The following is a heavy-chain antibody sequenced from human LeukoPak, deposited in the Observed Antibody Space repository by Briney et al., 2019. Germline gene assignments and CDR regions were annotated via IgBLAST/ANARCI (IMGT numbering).Heavy chain of an antibody. CDR2: ISGSGGST. J-gene: IGHJ3*02. V-gene: IGHV3-23*01. CDR1: GFTFSSYA. CDR3: ARVFYDYGDYVNAFDI. D-gene: IGHD4-17*01. Sequence: GGSLRLSCAASGFTFSSYAMSWVRQAPGKGLEWVSAISGSGGSTYYADSVKGRFTISRDNSKNTLYLQMNSLRAEDTAVYYCARVFYDYGDYVNAFDIWGQGTMVTVSS.